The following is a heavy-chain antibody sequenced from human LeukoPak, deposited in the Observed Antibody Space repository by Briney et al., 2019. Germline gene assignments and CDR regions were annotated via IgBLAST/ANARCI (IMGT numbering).Heavy chain of an antibody. CDR1: GFAFSTYW. D-gene: IGHD3-3*01. V-gene: IGHV3-7*01. J-gene: IGHJ4*02. CDR3: TRDFVF. CDR2: INQDGSVK. Sequence: GGSLRLSSAASGFAFSTYWMDWVRQAPGKGLEWVGNINQDGSVKHYVDSVRGRFTISRDNARNSVYLQMSALRVEDTAVYYCTRDFVFWGQGSLVTASS.